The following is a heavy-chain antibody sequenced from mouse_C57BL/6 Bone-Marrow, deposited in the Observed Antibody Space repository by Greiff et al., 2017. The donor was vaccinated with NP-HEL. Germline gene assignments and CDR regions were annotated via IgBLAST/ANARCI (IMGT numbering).Heavy chain of an antibody. D-gene: IGHD4-1*02. Sequence: EVKLVESGGGLVKPGGSLKLSCAASGFTFSSYAMSWVRQTPEKRLEWVATISDGGSYTYYPDNVKGRFTISRDNAKNNLYLQMSHLKSEDTAMYYCARDLSNWDQAWFAYWGQGTLVTVSA. CDR1: GFTFSSYA. J-gene: IGHJ3*01. V-gene: IGHV5-4*01. CDR3: ARDLSNWDQAWFAY. CDR2: ISDGGSYT.